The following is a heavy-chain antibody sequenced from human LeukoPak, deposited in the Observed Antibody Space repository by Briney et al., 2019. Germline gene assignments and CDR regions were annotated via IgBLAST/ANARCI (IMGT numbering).Heavy chain of an antibody. CDR1: GFTFSSYS. Sequence: GGSLRLSCAASGFTFSSYSMNWVRQAPGKGLEWVSYISSSSSTIYYADSVKGQFTISRDNAKNSLYLQMNSLRDEDTAVYYCARDAHRLLWFGELLTWGQGTLVTVSS. CDR3: ARDAHRLLWFGELLT. J-gene: IGHJ5*02. D-gene: IGHD3-10*01. V-gene: IGHV3-48*02. CDR2: ISSSSSTI.